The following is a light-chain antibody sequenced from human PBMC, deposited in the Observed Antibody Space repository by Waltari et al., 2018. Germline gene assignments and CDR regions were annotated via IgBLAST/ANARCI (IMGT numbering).Light chain of an antibody. CDR2: QDR. CDR3: QAWVSNTYV. V-gene: IGLV3-1*01. J-gene: IGLJ1*01. CDR1: RLGDKN. Sequence: SYELTHPPSVSVSPGEPANIPCSGDRLGDKNVSWYQQKPGQSPVLLIYQDRTRPSGIPERFSGSNAGNTATLTISETQAMDEADYYCQAWVSNTYVFGTGTTVTVL.